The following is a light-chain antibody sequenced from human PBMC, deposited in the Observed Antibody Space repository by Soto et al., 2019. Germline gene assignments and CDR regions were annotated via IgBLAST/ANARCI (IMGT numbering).Light chain of an antibody. CDR3: QHYGYSLWT. CDR2: GVS. J-gene: IGKJ1*01. V-gene: IGKV3-20*01. Sequence: IVLTQSPGTLSLSPGDRATLSCRASQRVSARYLAWYHQKPGQAPRLLIYGVSSRATGIPDRFSGSGSGTDFTLAITRLEPEDFAVYYCQHYGYSLWTFGQGTKVDIK. CDR1: QRVSARY.